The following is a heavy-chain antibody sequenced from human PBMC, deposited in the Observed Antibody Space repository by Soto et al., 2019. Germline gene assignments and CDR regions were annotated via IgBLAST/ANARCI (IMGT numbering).Heavy chain of an antibody. V-gene: IGHV3-49*03. D-gene: IGHD3-3*01. J-gene: IGHJ4*02. CDR3: TRVPDVLRFLEWLYYFDY. CDR1: GFTFGDYA. Sequence: GGSLRLSCTASGFTFGDYAMSWFRQAPGKGLEWVGFIRSKAYGGTTEYAASVKGRFTISRDDSKSIAYLQMNSLKTEDTAVYYCTRVPDVLRFLEWLYYFDYWGQGTLVTVSS. CDR2: IRSKAYGGTT.